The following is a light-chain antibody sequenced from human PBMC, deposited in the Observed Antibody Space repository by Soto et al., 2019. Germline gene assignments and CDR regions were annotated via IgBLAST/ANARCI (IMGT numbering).Light chain of an antibody. J-gene: IGLJ2*01. CDR3: AAWDDSLNGVV. CDR2: SNN. CDR1: SSNIGSNT. V-gene: IGLV1-44*01. Sequence: QSVLTQPPSPSGTPGQRVIISCSGSSSNIGSNTVNWYQQLPGTSPKLLIYSNNQRPSGVPDRFSGSKSGTSASLAISGLPSEDEADYYCAAWDDSLNGVVFGGATKLTVL.